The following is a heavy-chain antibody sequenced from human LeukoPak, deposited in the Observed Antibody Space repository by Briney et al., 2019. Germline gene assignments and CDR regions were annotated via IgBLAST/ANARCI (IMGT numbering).Heavy chain of an antibody. Sequence: PSETLSLTCTVSGGSISSYYWSWIRQPAGKGLEWIGRIYTSGSTNYNPSLKSRVTMSVDTSKNQFSLKLSSVTAADTAVYYCARDAYYYGSGSPYYFDYWGQGTLVTVSS. CDR3: ARDAYYYGSGSPYYFDY. CDR2: IYTSGST. CDR1: GGSISSYY. J-gene: IGHJ4*02. V-gene: IGHV4-4*07. D-gene: IGHD3-10*01.